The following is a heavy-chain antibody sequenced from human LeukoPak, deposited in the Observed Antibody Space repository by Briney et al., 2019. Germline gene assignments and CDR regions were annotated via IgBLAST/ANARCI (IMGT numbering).Heavy chain of an antibody. D-gene: IGHD3-10*01. CDR2: IYYSGST. V-gene: IGHV4-59*01. Sequence: SETLSLTCTVSGGSISSYYWSWIRQPPGKGLEWIGYIYYSGSTNYNPSLKSRVTISVDTSKNQFSLKLSSVTAADTAVYYCARNPQRGLYYYGSGSHLGFFDYWGQGTLVTVSS. J-gene: IGHJ4*02. CDR1: GGSISSYY. CDR3: ARNPQRGLYYYGSGSHLGFFDY.